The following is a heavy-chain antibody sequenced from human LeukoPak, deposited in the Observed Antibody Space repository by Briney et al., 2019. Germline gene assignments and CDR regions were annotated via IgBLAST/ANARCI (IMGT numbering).Heavy chain of an antibody. CDR2: ISGSGGST. J-gene: IGHJ4*02. V-gene: IGHV3-23*01. CDR1: GFTVSSNY. Sequence: GGSLRLSCAASGFTVSSNYMSWVRQAPGKGLEWVSAISGSGGSTYYADSVKGRFTISRDISKNTLYLQMNSLRAEDTAVYYCAKDLNYHDYWGQGILVTVSS. CDR3: AKDLNYHDY.